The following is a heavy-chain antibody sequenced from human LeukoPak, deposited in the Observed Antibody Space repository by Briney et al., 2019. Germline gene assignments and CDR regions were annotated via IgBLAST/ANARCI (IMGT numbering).Heavy chain of an antibody. Sequence: PGGSLRLSCAASGFTFSSYWMSWVRQAPGKGLEWVANIKQDGSEKYYVDSVKGRFTISRDNAKNSLYLQMNSLRAEDTAVYYCARVETYYYDSSGYYFDYWGQGTLVTVSS. CDR2: IKQDGSEK. V-gene: IGHV3-7*01. J-gene: IGHJ4*02. CDR1: GFTFSSYW. D-gene: IGHD3-22*01. CDR3: ARVETYYYDSSGYYFDY.